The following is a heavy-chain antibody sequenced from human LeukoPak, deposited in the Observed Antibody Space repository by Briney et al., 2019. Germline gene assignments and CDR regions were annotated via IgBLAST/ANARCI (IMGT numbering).Heavy chain of an antibody. CDR3: ASRKLGNDY. V-gene: IGHV4-39*07. Sequence: SETLSLTCTVSGGSIYNSNYYWGWIRQPPGKGLEWIGNIYYSGDSYYNPSLKSRVTISVDTSKNQFSLKLSSVTAADTAVYYCASRKLGNDYWGQGTLVTVSS. CDR1: GGSIYNSNYY. J-gene: IGHJ4*02. CDR2: IYYSGDS. D-gene: IGHD7-27*01.